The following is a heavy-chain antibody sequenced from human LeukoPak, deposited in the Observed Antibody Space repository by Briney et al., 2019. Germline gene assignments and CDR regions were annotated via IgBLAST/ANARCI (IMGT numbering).Heavy chain of an antibody. J-gene: IGHJ4*02. CDR1: GGTFSSYA. D-gene: IGHD3-22*01. V-gene: IGHV1-69*04. Sequence: SVKVSCKASGGTFSSYAISWVRQAPGQGLEWMGRIIPIFGIANYAQKFQGRVTITADKSTSTAYMELSSLRSEDTAVYYCARDGYYYDNSGYYLYWGQGTLVTVSS. CDR2: IIPIFGIA. CDR3: ARDGYYYDNSGYYLY.